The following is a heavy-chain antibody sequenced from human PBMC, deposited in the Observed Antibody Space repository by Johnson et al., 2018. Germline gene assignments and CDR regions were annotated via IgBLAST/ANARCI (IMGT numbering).Heavy chain of an antibody. J-gene: IGHJ3*02. CDR3: ARGRDGYHFLSAFDI. D-gene: IGHD5-24*01. CDR1: GYSFTIYG. V-gene: IGHV1-8*01. CDR2: MNPNGDNA. Sequence: QVQLVQSGAEVKKPGASXKVSCKASGYSFTIYGIHWVRQAAGHGLEWMGWMNPNGDNAGYAQKFQGRVSMTRNTSMNTAYMELNSLRSEDTAVYYCARGRDGYHFLSAFDIGGQGTMVTVSS.